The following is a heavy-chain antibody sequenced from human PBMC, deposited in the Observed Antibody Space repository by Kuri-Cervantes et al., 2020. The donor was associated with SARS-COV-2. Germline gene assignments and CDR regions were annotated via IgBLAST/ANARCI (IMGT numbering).Heavy chain of an antibody. Sequence: GESLKISCAASGFTFSSYGMHWVRQAPGKGLEWVAFIRYDGSNKYYADSVKGRFTISRDNSKNTLYLQMNSLRAEDTAVYYCAIGGWGFFGNAFDIWGQGTMVTDSS. J-gene: IGHJ3*02. CDR2: IRYDGSNK. D-gene: IGHD7-27*01. CDR3: AIGGWGFFGNAFDI. CDR1: GFTFSSYG. V-gene: IGHV3-30*02.